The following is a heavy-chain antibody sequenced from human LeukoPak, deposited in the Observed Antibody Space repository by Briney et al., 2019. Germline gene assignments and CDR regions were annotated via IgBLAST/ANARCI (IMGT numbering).Heavy chain of an antibody. D-gene: IGHD3-10*01. CDR2: IYSGGST. Sequence: GGSLRLSCAASGFTFSSYSMNWVRQAPGKGLEWVSVIYSGGSTYYADSVKGRFTISRDNSKNTLYLQMNSLRAEDTAVYYCATTAGTMVRGDYYGMDVWGQGTTVTVSS. V-gene: IGHV3-66*01. CDR1: GFTFSSYS. J-gene: IGHJ6*02. CDR3: ATTAGTMVRGDYYGMDV.